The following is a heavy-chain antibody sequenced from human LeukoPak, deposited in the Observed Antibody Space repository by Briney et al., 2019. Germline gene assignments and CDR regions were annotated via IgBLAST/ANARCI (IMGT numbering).Heavy chain of an antibody. CDR1: GGSFSGYY. J-gene: IGHJ4*02. D-gene: IGHD6-19*01. V-gene: IGHV4-34*01. Sequence: PSETLSLTCAVYGGSFSGYYWNWIRQSPGTGLEWIGEIHHSGSTNYSPSLKSRVTISVDTSKNQFSLKLSSVTAADTAVYYCARSQWLVPLDYWGQGTLVTVSS. CDR2: IHHSGST. CDR3: ARSQWLVPLDY.